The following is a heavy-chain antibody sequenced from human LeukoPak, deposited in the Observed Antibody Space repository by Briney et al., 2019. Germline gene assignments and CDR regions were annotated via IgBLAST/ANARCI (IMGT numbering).Heavy chain of an antibody. Sequence: ASVKVSCKVSGYTLTELSMHWVRQAPGKGLEWMGGFDPEDGETIYAQKFQGRVTTTEDTSTDTAYMELSSPRSEDTAVYYCATDSIAAAGTWGYYYYGMDVWGKGTTVTVSS. CDR3: ATDSIAAAGTWGYYYYGMDV. D-gene: IGHD6-13*01. CDR2: FDPEDGET. J-gene: IGHJ6*04. V-gene: IGHV1-24*01. CDR1: GYTLTELS.